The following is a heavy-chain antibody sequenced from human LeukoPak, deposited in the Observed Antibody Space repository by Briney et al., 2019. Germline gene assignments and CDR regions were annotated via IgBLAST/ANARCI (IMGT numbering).Heavy chain of an antibody. CDR3: ARVRQWLVVDY. CDR1: GYTFTGYY. CDR2: INPNSGGT. Sequence: ASVTVSCKAYGYTFTGYYMHWVRQAPGQGLEWMGWINPNSGGTNYAQKFQGRVTMTRDTSISTAYMELSRLRSDDTAVYYCARVRQWLVVDYWGQGTLVTVSS. V-gene: IGHV1-2*02. D-gene: IGHD6-19*01. J-gene: IGHJ4*02.